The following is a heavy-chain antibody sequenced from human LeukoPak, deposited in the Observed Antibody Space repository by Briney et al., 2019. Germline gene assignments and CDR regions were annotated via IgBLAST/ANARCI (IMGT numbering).Heavy chain of an antibody. CDR1: GFTFSSYA. V-gene: IGHV3-64*04. CDR3: ASPEVNFDY. CDR2: ISSNGGST. Sequence: PGGSLRLSCSASGFTFSSYAMHWVRQAPGKGLEYVSAISSNGGSTYYADAVEGRFTISRDNSKNTLYLQMNSLRAEDTAVYYCASPEVNFDYWGQGTLVTVSS. J-gene: IGHJ4*02. D-gene: IGHD4-23*01.